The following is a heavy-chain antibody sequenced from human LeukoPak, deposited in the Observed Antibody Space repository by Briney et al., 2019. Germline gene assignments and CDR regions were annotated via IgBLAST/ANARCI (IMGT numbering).Heavy chain of an antibody. CDR2: IYYSGST. J-gene: IGHJ6*04. CDR3: ARGAPAVVAAAIIDV. V-gene: IGHV4-59*01. CDR1: GGSISSYY. Sequence: PSETLSLTCTVSGGSISSYYWSWIRQPPGKGLEWIGYIYYSGSTNYNPSLKSRVTISVDTSKNQFSLKLSSVTAADTAVYYCARGAPAVVAAAIIDVWGKGTTVTVSS. D-gene: IGHD2-15*01.